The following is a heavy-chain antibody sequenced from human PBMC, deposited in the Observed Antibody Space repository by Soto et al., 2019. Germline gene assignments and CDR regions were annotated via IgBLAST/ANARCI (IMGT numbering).Heavy chain of an antibody. CDR2: ISAYNGST. Sequence: EVQLLESGGGLIQPGRSLRLSCTASGFPFSRHAMSWVRQAPGRGLEWVSSISAYNGSTYYADSVKGRFTTSRDDSRNTLYLHMNSLRAEDTAVYYCAKADGEQWLLPHLENWGRGTLVTVS. J-gene: IGHJ4*02. CDR1: GFPFSRHA. CDR3: AKADGEQWLLPHLEN. V-gene: IGHV3-23*01. D-gene: IGHD6-19*01.